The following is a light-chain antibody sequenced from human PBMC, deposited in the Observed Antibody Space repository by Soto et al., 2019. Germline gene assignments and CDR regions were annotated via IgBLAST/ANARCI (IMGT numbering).Light chain of an antibody. CDR1: QSLLHSNGYNY. CDR2: SGS. Sequence: DIVMTQSPLSLPVTPGEPASISCRSSQSLLHSNGYNYLDWYLQKPGQSPQLLMYSGSNRASGVPDRFSGSGSGTDFTLKISRVEADDVGVYYCMQALQAPITFGQGTRLEIK. J-gene: IGKJ5*01. CDR3: MQALQAPIT. V-gene: IGKV2-28*01.